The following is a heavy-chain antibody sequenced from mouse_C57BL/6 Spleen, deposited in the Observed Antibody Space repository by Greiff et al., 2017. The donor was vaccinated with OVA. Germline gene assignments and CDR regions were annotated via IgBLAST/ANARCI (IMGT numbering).Heavy chain of an antibody. CDR2: ISSGGSYT. V-gene: IGHV5-6*01. J-gene: IGHJ1*03. CDR1: GFTFSSYG. D-gene: IGHD1-1*01. Sequence: EVMLVESGGDLVKPGGSLKLSCAASGFTFSSYGMSWVRQTPDKRLEWVATISSGGSYTYYPDSVKGRFTISRDNAKNTLYLQMSSLKSEDTAMYYCARHDYGSSPWWFDVWGTGTTVTVSS. CDR3: ARHDYGSSPWWFDV.